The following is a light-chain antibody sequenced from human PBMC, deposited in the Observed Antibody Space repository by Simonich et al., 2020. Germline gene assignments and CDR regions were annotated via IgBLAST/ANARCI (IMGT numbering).Light chain of an antibody. CDR2: DVS. J-gene: IGLJ2*01. Sequence: QAALTQPRSVSGSPGQSVTISCTGTSSDVGGYNYVSWYQQHPGKAPKLMFYDVSQRPSGVPARFSGSKSGNTASLTISGLQAEDEADYYCCSYAGSYTLVFGGGTKLTVL. CDR1: SSDVGGYNY. CDR3: CSYAGSYTLV. V-gene: IGLV2-11*01.